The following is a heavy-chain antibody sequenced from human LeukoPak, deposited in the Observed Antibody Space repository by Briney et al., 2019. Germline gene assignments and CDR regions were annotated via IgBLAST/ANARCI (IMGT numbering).Heavy chain of an antibody. J-gene: IGHJ4*02. CDR2: INPSGDIT. V-gene: IGHV1-46*01. CDR1: GYIFTSYY. D-gene: IGHD1-26*01. CDR3: ARAQVVWELLGHFDY. Sequence: ASVKVSCKASGYIFTSYYMHWVRQAPGQGLEGMGMINPSGDITSYAQKFQGRVTMTRDTSTSTFYMQLSSLRSEDTAVYYCARAQVVWELLGHFDYWGQGTLVTVSS.